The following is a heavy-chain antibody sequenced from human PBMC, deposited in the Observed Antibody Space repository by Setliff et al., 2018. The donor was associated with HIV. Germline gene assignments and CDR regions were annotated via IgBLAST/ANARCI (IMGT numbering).Heavy chain of an antibody. J-gene: IGHJ2*01. CDR2: VYYDGTT. V-gene: IGHV4-39*07. CDR1: GGSIRTGTYY. CDR3: SRGPPFDR. Sequence: PSETLSLTCTVSGGSIRTGTYYWGWIRQSPGKGLEWIGNVYYDGTTYYNPSLKSRVTISVDTSENQFSLKVTSVTAADTATYYCSRGPPFDRWGRGTLVTVSS.